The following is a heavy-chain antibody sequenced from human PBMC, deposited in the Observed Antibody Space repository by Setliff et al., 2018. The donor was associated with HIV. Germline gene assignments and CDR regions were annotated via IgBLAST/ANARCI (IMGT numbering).Heavy chain of an antibody. CDR3: ARAVLYSGSYYPFDY. D-gene: IGHD1-26*01. CDR2: MNPNSGNT. J-gene: IGHJ4*02. Sequence: GASVKVSCKASGYTFTNYDINWVRQATGQGLEWMGWMNPNSGNTGYAQKFQGRVTMTRDSSTNTVYMEVSSLKSDDTAVYYCARAVLYSGSYYPFDYWGQGVLVTVSS. CDR1: GYTFTNYD. V-gene: IGHV1-8*01.